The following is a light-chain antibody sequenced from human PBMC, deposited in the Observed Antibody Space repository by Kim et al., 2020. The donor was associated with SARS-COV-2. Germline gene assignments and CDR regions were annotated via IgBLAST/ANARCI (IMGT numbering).Light chain of an antibody. J-gene: IGLJ1*01. Sequence: GQRVTFSCSGSTSNIGRNTVHWYQQVPGTAPKLLIYSNDQRPSGVPDRFSGSKSGTSASLAISGLQSEDEGEYYCAAWDDSLNAYVFGTGTKVTVL. V-gene: IGLV1-44*01. CDR1: TSNIGRNT. CDR3: AAWDDSLNAYV. CDR2: SND.